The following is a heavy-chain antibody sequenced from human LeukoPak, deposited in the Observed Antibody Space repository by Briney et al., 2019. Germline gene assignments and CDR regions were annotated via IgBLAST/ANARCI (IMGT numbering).Heavy chain of an antibody. Sequence: SETLSLTCAVYGGSFSGYYWSWIRQPPGKGLEWIGEINHSGSTNYNPSLKSRVTISVDTSKNQFSLKLSSVTAADTAVYYCARGYDFWSQTYYYMDVWGKGTTVTVSS. CDR1: GGSFSGYY. CDR3: ARGYDFWSQTYYYMDV. V-gene: IGHV4-34*01. J-gene: IGHJ6*03. CDR2: INHSGST. D-gene: IGHD3-3*01.